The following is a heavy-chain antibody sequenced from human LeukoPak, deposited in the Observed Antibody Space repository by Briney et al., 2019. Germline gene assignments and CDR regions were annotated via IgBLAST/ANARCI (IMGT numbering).Heavy chain of an antibody. J-gene: IGHJ3*02. V-gene: IGHV4-59*12. CDR3: AKSNGYGLVDI. Sequence: PSETLSLTCDVSVGSIRGYYWSWIRQPPGKGLEWIGYIYYSGSTNYNPSLRSRVTISLDTSKNQFSLKLNSVTAADTAVYYCAKSNGYGLVDIWGQGTMVTVSS. CDR1: VGSIRGYY. D-gene: IGHD3-10*01. CDR2: IYYSGST.